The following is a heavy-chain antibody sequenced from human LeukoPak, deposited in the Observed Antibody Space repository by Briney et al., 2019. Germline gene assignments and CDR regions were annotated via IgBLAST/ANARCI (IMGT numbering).Heavy chain of an antibody. CDR3: ARLLTYYYYYTDV. V-gene: IGHV4-30-2*01. Sequence: SETLSLTCTVSGGSISSGGYYWSWIRQPPGKGLEWIGYINHSGSTNYNPSLKSRVTISVDTSKNQFSLKLSSVTAADTAVYYCARLLTYYYYYTDVWGKGTTVTVSS. CDR1: GGSISSGGYY. J-gene: IGHJ6*03. CDR2: INHSGST.